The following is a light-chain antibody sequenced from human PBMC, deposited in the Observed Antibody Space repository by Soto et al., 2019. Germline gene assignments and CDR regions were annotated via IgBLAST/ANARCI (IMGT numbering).Light chain of an antibody. CDR1: NTDIGAYSR. CDR2: AVS. V-gene: IGLV2-14*03. J-gene: IGLJ3*02. CDR3: VSYTNSDSWV. Sequence: QSALTQPASLSGSPGQSITISCTGTNTDIGAYSRVCWYQQHPGKVPKLMIYAVSNRPSGVSNRFSGSKSGNTASLTISGLLSEDKADYYCVSYTNSDSWVFGGGTKLTVL.